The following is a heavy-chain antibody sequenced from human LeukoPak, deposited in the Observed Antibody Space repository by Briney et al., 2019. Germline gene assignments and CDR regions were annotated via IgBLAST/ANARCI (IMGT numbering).Heavy chain of an antibody. Sequence: AGGSLRLSCAASGLVLSNAYLSWARQAPGKGLEWVSAISGTGGTTYYADSVKGRFTISRDNSKNTLYLQMNSLRAEDTAVYYCAKNGDRGAYCSGGSCYPYYYYYMDVWGKGTTVTISS. CDR2: ISGTGGTT. J-gene: IGHJ6*03. CDR3: AKNGDRGAYCSGGSCYPYYYYYMDV. D-gene: IGHD2-15*01. V-gene: IGHV3-23*01. CDR1: GLVLSNAY.